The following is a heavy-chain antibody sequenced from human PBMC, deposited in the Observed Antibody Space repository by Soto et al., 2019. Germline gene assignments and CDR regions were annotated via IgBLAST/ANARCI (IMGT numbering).Heavy chain of an antibody. CDR2: ISYDGSNK. V-gene: IGHV3-30*03. J-gene: IGHJ4*02. Sequence: GGSLRLSCAASGFTFSSYGMHWVRQAPGKGLGWVAVISYDGSNKYYADSVKGRFTISRDNSKNTLYLQMNSLRAEDTAVYYCASGTLEMATIPVAYWGQGTLVTVSS. D-gene: IGHD5-12*01. CDR1: GFTFSSYG. CDR3: ASGTLEMATIPVAY.